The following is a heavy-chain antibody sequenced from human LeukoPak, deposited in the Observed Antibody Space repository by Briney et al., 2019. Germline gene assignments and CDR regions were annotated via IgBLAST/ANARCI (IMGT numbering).Heavy chain of an antibody. D-gene: IGHD2-15*01. V-gene: IGHV3-7*01. CDR2: IKQDGSEK. CDR1: GFTFSSYW. Sequence: GGSLRLSCAASGFTFSSYWMSWVRQGPGKGLEWVANIKQDGSEKYYVDSVKGRFTISRDNAKNSLYLQMNSLRAEDTAVYYCARVSRDIVVVVAATEQHFDYWGQGTLVTVSS. CDR3: ARVSRDIVVVVAATEQHFDY. J-gene: IGHJ4*02.